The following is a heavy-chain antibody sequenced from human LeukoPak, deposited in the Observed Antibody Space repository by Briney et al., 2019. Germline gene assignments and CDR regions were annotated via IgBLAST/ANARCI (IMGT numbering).Heavy chain of an antibody. Sequence: GGSLRLSCLASGFIFSTYWMNWVRQAPGKGLEWVANIKEDGSEKDYADSVKGRFTISRDNAKNSVFLQMNSLRDEDTAVYYCARGLNTSPGVDYWGQGTLVTVSS. CDR3: ARGLNTSPGVDY. J-gene: IGHJ4*02. CDR1: GFIFSTYW. V-gene: IGHV3-7*01. D-gene: IGHD1/OR15-1a*01. CDR2: IKEDGSEK.